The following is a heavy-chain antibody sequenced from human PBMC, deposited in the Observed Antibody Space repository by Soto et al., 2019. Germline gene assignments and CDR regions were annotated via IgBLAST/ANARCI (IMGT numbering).Heavy chain of an antibody. CDR1: GFTFSTHE. D-gene: IGHD3-22*01. J-gene: IGHJ3*02. CDR2: ISSSGFTT. Sequence: PGGSLRLSCAASGFTFSTHEMKWVRHAPGKGLEWVSYISSSGFTTYYADSVKGRFTASRDNAKNSLYLQMNSLRAEDSAVYYCARGLTYYYDSRGYSDAFDIWGQGTMVTVSS. CDR3: ARGLTYYYDSRGYSDAFDI. V-gene: IGHV3-48*03.